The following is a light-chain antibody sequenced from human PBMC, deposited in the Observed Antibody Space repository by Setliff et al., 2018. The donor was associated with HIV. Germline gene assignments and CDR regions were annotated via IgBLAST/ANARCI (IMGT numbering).Light chain of an antibody. V-gene: IGLV2-23*01. CDR2: QAS. J-gene: IGLJ1*01. Sequence: QSVLAQPASVSGSPGQSITISCSGTRNDVGRYDLVSWYQHHPGKAPKLMIYQASRRPSGVSNRFSASKSGNTASLTISGLQAEDEADYYCCSNTGSNTYVFGTGTKVTVL. CDR1: RNDVGRYDL. CDR3: CSNTGSNTYV.